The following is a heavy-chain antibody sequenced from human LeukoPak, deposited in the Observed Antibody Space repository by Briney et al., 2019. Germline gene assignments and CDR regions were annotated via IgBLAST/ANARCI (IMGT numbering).Heavy chain of an antibody. CDR3: ARQNGWELLAFDI. CDR1: GFTFSSYA. D-gene: IGHD1-26*01. CDR2: IDSSGNSI. Sequence: GRSLRLSCAASGFTFSSYAMHWVRQAPGKGLEWVSAIDSSGNSIYYADSVKGRFTISRDNAKNSLYLQMNSLRAEDTAVYYCARQNGWELLAFDIWGQGTMVTVSS. J-gene: IGHJ3*02. V-gene: IGHV3-21*01.